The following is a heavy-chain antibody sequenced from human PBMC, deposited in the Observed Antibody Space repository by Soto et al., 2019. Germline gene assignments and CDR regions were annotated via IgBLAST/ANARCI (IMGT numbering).Heavy chain of an antibody. CDR3: AAPIVVVIYPDS. V-gene: IGHV3-23*01. CDR2: ISGSGGRT. D-gene: IGHD3-22*01. Sequence: GGSLRLSCAASGFTFSSYAMSWVRQAPGKGLEWVSAISGSGGRTYYADSVKGRFTISRDNSKNTLYLQMNSLRAEDTAVYYYAAPIVVVIYPDSWGQGTMVTVSP. CDR1: GFTFSSYA. J-gene: IGHJ4*02.